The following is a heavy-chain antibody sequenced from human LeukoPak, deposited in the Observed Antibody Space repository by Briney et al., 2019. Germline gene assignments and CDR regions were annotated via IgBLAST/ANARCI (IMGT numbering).Heavy chain of an antibody. J-gene: IGHJ6*03. Sequence: SVKVSCKVSGGTLSNYAISWVRQAPGQGLEWMGGIIPIFGTANYAQKFQGRVTITTDESTSTAYMELSSLRSEDTAVYYCARDRAAAAPYYYYYMDVWGKGTTVTVSS. CDR3: ARDRAAAAPYYYYYMDV. V-gene: IGHV1-69*05. D-gene: IGHD6-13*01. CDR2: IIPIFGTA. CDR1: GGTLSNYA.